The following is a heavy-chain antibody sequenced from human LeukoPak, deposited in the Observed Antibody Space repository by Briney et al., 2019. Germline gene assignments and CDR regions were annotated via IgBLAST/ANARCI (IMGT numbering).Heavy chain of an antibody. V-gene: IGHV4-34*01. Sequence: PSETLSLTCAVYGGSFSGYYWSWIRQPPGKGLERIGEINHSGSTNYNPSLKSRVTISVDTSKNQFSLKLSSVTAADTAVYYCARSLDFWSGSPDYWGQGTLVTVSS. CDR2: INHSGST. D-gene: IGHD3-3*01. CDR3: ARSLDFWSGSPDY. CDR1: GGSFSGYY. J-gene: IGHJ4*02.